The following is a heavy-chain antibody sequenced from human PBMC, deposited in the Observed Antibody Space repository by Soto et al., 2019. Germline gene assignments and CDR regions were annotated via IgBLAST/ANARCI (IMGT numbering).Heavy chain of an antibody. Sequence: PSETLSLTCSVSGGSISNYYWNWIRQPPGKGLEWVGYVFYTGSTEYNPSLKSRVTMSVDTSKNQFSLKLNSVTAADTAVFYCARVYDSSGYYWGDAFDIWGQGAMVTVSS. V-gene: IGHV4-59*12. CDR3: ARVYDSSGYYWGDAFDI. CDR1: GGSISNYY. D-gene: IGHD3-22*01. J-gene: IGHJ3*02. CDR2: VFYTGST.